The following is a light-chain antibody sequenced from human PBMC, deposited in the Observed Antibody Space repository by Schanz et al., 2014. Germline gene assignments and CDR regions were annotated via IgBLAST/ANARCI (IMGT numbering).Light chain of an antibody. J-gene: IGKJ4*01. CDR1: QSVSSY. V-gene: IGKV3-11*01. Sequence: EIVLTQSPGTLSLSPGERATLSCRASQSVSSYLAWYQQKPGQAPRLLIYDASNRATGIPARFSGSGSGTDFTLAFSSLEPEDSAVYYCQHRSNWPLTFGGGTKVGIK. CDR3: QHRSNWPLT. CDR2: DAS.